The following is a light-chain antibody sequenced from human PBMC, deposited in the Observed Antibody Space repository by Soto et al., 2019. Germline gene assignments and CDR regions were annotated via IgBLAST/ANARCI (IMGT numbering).Light chain of an antibody. CDR3: QQRSNWPWT. Sequence: EVVMTQSPATLSVSPWERVTLSCRASQRISNNVACYQQRPGQTPRLLIYGASTRASGVPARFSGSGFGADFTLTISRLEPEDFAVYYCQQRSNWPWTFGQGTKVDIK. V-gene: IGKV3-15*01. J-gene: IGKJ1*01. CDR1: QRISNN. CDR2: GAS.